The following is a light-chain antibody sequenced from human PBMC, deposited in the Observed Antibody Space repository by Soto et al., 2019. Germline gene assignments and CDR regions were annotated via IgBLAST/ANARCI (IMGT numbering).Light chain of an antibody. CDR1: SSDVGGYNY. Sequence: QSVLTQPASVSGSPGQSITISCTGTSSDVGGYNYVSWYQQHPGKAPKLMIYEVSNRPSGVSNRFSASKSGNTASLTISGLQAEVEADYYCSSYTSSSSVVFGGGTKLTVL. V-gene: IGLV2-14*01. CDR2: EVS. CDR3: SSYTSSSSVV. J-gene: IGLJ2*01.